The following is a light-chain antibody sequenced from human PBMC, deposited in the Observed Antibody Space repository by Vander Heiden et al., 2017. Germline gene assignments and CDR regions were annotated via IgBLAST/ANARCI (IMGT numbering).Light chain of an antibody. J-gene: IGLJ2*01. CDR3: AAWDDSLNVVV. V-gene: IGLV1-44*01. CDR2: SNN. CDR1: SPNLGSNT. Sequence: QSVLTQPPSASGTPGQRVTISCSGSSPNLGSNTVNWYQQLPGTAPKLLIYSNNQRPSGVPDRFSGSKSGTSASLAISGLQSEDEADYYCAAWDDSLNVVVFGRDQADRP.